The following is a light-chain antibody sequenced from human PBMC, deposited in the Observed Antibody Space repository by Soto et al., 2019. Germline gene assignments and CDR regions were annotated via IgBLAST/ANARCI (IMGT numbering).Light chain of an antibody. V-gene: IGLV2-11*01. CDR1: SSDVGGYNF. CDR2: DVS. CDR3: CSYAGTYTXXV. J-gene: IGLJ3*02. Sequence: QSALTQPRSVSGSPGQSVTISCTGTSSDVGGYNFVSWYQQYPGKAPKLIIYDVSKRPSGVPDRFSGSKSGNTASLTISGLQAEDEADYYCCSYAGTYTXXVFGGGTXL.